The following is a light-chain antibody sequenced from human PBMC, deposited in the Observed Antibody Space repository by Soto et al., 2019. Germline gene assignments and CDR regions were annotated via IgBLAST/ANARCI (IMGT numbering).Light chain of an antibody. J-gene: IGKJ5*01. CDR3: QQYNNWPPIT. CDR2: GAS. Sequence: EIVMTQSPATMSVSPGERATLSCRASQSMGSNVAWYQQKPGQAPRLLIYGASTRAAGIPARFSGSGSGTEFTLTISRLEPEDFAVFYCQQYNNWPPITFGQGTRLEIK. V-gene: IGKV3-15*01. CDR1: QSMGSN.